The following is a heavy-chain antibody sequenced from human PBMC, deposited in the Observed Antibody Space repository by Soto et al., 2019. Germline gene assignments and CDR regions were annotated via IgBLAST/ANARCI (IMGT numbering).Heavy chain of an antibody. CDR1: GGSFSGYY. Sequence: PSETLSLTCAVYGGSFSGYYWSWIRQPPGKGLEWIGEINHSGSTNYNPSLKSRVTISVDRSKNQFSLKLSSVTAADTAVYYCARDGSYGDYVNWFDPWGQGTLVTVSS. CDR2: INHSGST. J-gene: IGHJ5*02. V-gene: IGHV4-34*01. D-gene: IGHD4-17*01. CDR3: ARDGSYGDYVNWFDP.